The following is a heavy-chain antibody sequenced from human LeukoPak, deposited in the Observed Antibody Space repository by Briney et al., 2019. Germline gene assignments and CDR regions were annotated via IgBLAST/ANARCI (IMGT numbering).Heavy chain of an antibody. J-gene: IGHJ6*03. Sequence: SETLSLTCTVSGGSISSGDYYWSWIRQPPGKGLEWIGYIYYSGSTYYNPSLKSRVTISGDTSKNQFSLKLSSVTAADTAVYYCARALGGYYYMDVWGKGTTVTVSS. CDR3: ARALGGYYYMDV. D-gene: IGHD3-3*02. CDR2: IYYSGST. V-gene: IGHV4-30-4*08. CDR1: GGSISSGDYY.